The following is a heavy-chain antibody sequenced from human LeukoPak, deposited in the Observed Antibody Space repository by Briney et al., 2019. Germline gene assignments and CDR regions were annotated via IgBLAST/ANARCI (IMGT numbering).Heavy chain of an antibody. Sequence: PSETLCLTCAVYGGSFSEYYWNWIRQSPEKGLEWIGEINHTGTTNYNPSLKSSVTISVDTSKNQFSLRVSSVTAADTATYYCARGAADRRNYYYYIDVWGNGTTVTVSS. J-gene: IGHJ6*03. CDR1: GGSFSEYY. D-gene: IGHD1-14*01. V-gene: IGHV4-34*01. CDR3: ARGAADRRNYYYYIDV. CDR2: INHTGTT.